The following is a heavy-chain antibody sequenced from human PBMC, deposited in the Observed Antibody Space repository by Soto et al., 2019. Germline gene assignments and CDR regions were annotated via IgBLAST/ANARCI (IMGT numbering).Heavy chain of an antibody. V-gene: IGHV2-5*02. CDR2: IYWDDDK. CDR1: GFSFSTSGVG. CDR3: APLTGTYYP. J-gene: IGHJ5*02. Sequence: QITLKESGPTLVKPTQTLTLTCAFAGFSFSTSGVGVGWIRQPPGKALEWLALIYWDDDKRYSPSLKNRLSSTKDYSKNQVVLTMTNKDPVDTATYFCAPLTGTYYPWGQGTQVTVSS. D-gene: IGHD3-9*01.